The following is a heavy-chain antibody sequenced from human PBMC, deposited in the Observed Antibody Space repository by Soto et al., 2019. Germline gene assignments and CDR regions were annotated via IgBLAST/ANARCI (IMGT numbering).Heavy chain of an antibody. J-gene: IGHJ4*02. CDR1: GFTFSSYS. CDR3: ARKYSGYDLAYFDY. CDR2: ISSSSSYI. V-gene: IGHV3-21*01. Sequence: EVQLVESGGGLVKPGGSLRLSCAASGFTFSSYSMNWVRQAPGKGLEWVSSISSSSSYIYYADSVKGRLTISRDNAKNSLYLQMNSLRAEDTAVYYCARKYSGYDLAYFDYWGQGTLVTVSS. D-gene: IGHD5-12*01.